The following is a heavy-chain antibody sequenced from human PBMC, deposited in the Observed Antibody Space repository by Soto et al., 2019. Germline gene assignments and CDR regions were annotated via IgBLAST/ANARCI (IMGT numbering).Heavy chain of an antibody. CDR3: AREVFRAITIFGVSHFDD. J-gene: IGHJ4*02. D-gene: IGHD3-3*01. CDR1: GDSVSSNSAA. CDR2: TYYRSKWYN. Sequence: QVQLQQSGPGLVKPSQTLSLTCAISGDSVSSNSAAWNWIRQSPSRGLEWLGRTYYRSKWYNDYAVSLKSRIIINPDTSKNQFSLQLNSVTPEDTAVYYCAREVFRAITIFGVSHFDDWGQGTLVTVSS. V-gene: IGHV6-1*01.